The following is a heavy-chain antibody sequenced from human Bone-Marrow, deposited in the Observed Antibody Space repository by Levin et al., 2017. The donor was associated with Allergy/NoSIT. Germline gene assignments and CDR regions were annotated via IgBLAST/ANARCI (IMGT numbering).Heavy chain of an antibody. Sequence: EASVKVSCAPSGFTFRHYTMNWVRQAPGKGLEWVSCITSSGDSTYYADSVKGRFTISRDNAKNSLYLQLNRLRDEDTAMYYCARDPARGYYDSSGYSGDHWGQGTLVTVSS. CDR1: GFTFRHYT. J-gene: IGHJ4*02. D-gene: IGHD3-22*01. CDR3: ARDPARGYYDSSGYSGDH. CDR2: ITSSGDST. V-gene: IGHV3-48*02.